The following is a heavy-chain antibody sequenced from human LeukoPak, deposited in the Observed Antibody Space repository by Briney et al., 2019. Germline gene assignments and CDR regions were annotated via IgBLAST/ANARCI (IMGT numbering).Heavy chain of an antibody. V-gene: IGHV3-23*01. D-gene: IGHD3-10*01. CDR1: GFTFSSYA. CDR2: ISGSGGST. J-gene: IGHJ6*03. Sequence: GGSLRLSCAASGFTFSSYAMSWVRQAPGKGLEWVSVISGSGGSTYYADSVKGRFTISRDNSKNTLYLQMNSLRAEDTAVYNCAKGDFYGSGRDYYYYMDVWGKGTTVTISS. CDR3: AKGDFYGSGRDYYYYMDV.